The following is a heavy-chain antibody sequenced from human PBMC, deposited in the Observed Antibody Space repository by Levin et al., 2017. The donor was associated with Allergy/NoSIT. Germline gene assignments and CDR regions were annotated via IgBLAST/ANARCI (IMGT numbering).Heavy chain of an antibody. Sequence: GGSLRLSCAASGFTFDDYAMHWVRQAPGKGPEWVSGISWNSGSIGYADSVKGRFTISRDNAKNSLYLQMNSLRAEDTALYYCAKDMVDCSSTSCFNYYYYGMDVWGQGTTVTVSS. J-gene: IGHJ6*02. D-gene: IGHD2-2*01. CDR2: ISWNSGSI. V-gene: IGHV3-9*01. CDR1: GFTFDDYA. CDR3: AKDMVDCSSTSCFNYYYYGMDV.